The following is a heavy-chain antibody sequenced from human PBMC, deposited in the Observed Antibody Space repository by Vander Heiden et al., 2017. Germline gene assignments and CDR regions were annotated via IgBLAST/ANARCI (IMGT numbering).Heavy chain of an antibody. CDR1: GFTFRSYD. CDR2: ISSSGTYI. V-gene: IGHV3-21*01. J-gene: IGHJ4*02. CDR3: ASGYSYGILDD. Sequence: EVQLVESGGGLVKPGGSLRLSCVTSGFTFRSYDMNWVRQAPGKGLEWVSSISSSGTYIHYADSVKGRFTISRDNAKNSLFLYMNSLRAEDTAVYYCASGYSYGILDDWGQGTLVTVSS. D-gene: IGHD5-18*01.